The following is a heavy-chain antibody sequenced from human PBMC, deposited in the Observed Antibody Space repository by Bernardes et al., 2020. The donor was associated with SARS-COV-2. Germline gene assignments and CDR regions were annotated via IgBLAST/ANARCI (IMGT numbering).Heavy chain of an antibody. D-gene: IGHD5-12*01. CDR3: AREHWLVSKFDY. CDR2: ISRISDSI. CDR1: GFSFSDFR. V-gene: IGHV3-48*01. Sequence: SLRLSCVASGFSFSDFRMHWVRQAPGKGLEWISSISRISDSIYYEDSVKGRFTISRDNAKNSLYLQMNSLRAEDTAVYYCAREHWLVSKFDYWGQGTPVTVSS. J-gene: IGHJ4*02.